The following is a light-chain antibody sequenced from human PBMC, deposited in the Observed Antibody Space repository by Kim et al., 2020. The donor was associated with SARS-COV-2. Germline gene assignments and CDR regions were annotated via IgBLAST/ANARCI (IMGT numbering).Light chain of an antibody. Sequence: GKTVTISCTRRSGSIDDNYVQWYQQRPGGVPTTVLYEDDQRPSGVSDRFSGSIDNSSNSTSLTISGLRTEEEADYYCQSYNRDNVLFGGGTKVTVL. V-gene: IGLV6-57*03. CDR1: SGSIDDNY. CDR3: QSYNRDNVL. CDR2: EDD. J-gene: IGLJ2*01.